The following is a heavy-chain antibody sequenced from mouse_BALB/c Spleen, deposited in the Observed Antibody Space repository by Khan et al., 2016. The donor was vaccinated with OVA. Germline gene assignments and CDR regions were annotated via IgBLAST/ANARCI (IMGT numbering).Heavy chain of an antibody. CDR3: ARGNWAY. CDR2: INSGSTTI. D-gene: IGHD4-1*01. V-gene: IGHV5-17*02. CDR1: GFTFSSFG. Sequence: EVELVESGGGLVQPGGSRKLSCAASGFTFSSFGMHWVRQAPEKGLEWVAYINSGSTTIYYADPVKGRFTISRDNPKNTLFLQMTSLRSEDTAMXYCARGNWAYRGQGTTLQVSP. J-gene: IGHJ2*01.